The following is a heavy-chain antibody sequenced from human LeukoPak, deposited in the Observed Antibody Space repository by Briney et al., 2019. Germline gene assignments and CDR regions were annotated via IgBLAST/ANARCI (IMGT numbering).Heavy chain of an antibody. CDR2: IYSNGTT. CDR1: RGSISSGSYY. V-gene: IGHV4-61*02. Sequence: SETLSLTCTVSRGSISSGSYYWSWIRQPAGKGLEWIGRIYSNGTTNYNPSLKSRVTISVDTSKNHFSLKVSSVTAADTAVCYYARGRGRDVSFYYGMDVWGQGTTVTVSS. D-gene: IGHD3-10*01. J-gene: IGHJ6*02. CDR3: ARGRGRDVSFYYGMDV.